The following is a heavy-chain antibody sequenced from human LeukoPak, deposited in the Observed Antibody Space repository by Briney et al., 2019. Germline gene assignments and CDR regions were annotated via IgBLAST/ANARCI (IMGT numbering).Heavy chain of an antibody. CDR2: ISYDGSNK. CDR3: AKDLYSYGPDY. D-gene: IGHD5-18*01. CDR1: GFTFSSYG. V-gene: IGHV3-30*18. J-gene: IGHJ4*02. Sequence: GGSLRLSCAASGFTFSSYGMHWVRQAPGKGLEWVAVISYDGSNKYYADSVKGRFTISRDNSKNTLYLRMNSLRAEDTAVYYCAKDLYSYGPDYWGQGTLVTVSS.